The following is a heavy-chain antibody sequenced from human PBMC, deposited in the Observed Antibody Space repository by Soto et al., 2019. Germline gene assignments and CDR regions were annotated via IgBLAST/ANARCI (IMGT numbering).Heavy chain of an antibody. Sequence: GGSLRLSCAASGFTFSGSAMHWVRQASGKGLEWVGRIRSKANSYATAYAASVKGRFTISRDDSKNTAYLQMNSLKTEDTAVHYCMATIDLGYYYGMDVWGQGTTVTVSS. CDR3: MATIDLGYYYGMDV. J-gene: IGHJ6*02. CDR2: IRSKANSYAT. V-gene: IGHV3-73*01. CDR1: GFTFSGSA. D-gene: IGHD5-12*01.